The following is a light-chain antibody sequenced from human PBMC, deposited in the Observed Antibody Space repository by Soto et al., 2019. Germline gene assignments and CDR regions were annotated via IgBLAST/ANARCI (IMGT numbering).Light chain of an antibody. J-gene: IGKJ2*01. CDR1: QSINNY. Sequence: DIQMTQSPSSLSASLGDRVTITCRASQSINNYLNWYQQEEGKPPKLLMYAATSLQSGVPSRFSGSGSGTEFTLTISSLQPGDFATYYCQQSYNSPYTFGLGTKLEIK. CDR3: QQSYNSPYT. CDR2: AAT. V-gene: IGKV1-39*01.